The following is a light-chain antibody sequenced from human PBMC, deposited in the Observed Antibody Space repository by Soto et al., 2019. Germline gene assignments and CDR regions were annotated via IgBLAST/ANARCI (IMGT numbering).Light chain of an antibody. CDR2: GAY. CDR3: QQYGSA. V-gene: IGKV3-20*01. CDR1: QSISSGY. Sequence: EIVLTQSPGTLSLSPGERATLSCRASQSISSGYLAWYQQKPGQAPRLLIYGAYSRASGVPDRFSGSGSGTDFTLTISRLEPEDFAVYYCQQYGSAFGQGTKVEIK. J-gene: IGKJ1*01.